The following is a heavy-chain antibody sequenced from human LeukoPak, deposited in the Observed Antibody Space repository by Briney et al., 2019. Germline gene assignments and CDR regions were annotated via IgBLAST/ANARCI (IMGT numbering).Heavy chain of an antibody. CDR2: IYYSGST. Sequence: SETLSLICTVSGGSISSSGYYWGWIRQPPGKGLEWIGSIYYSGSTYYNPSLKSRVTISVDTSKNQFSLKLSSVTAADTAVYYCARRLSVGVPGYYYYYMDVWGKGTTVTVSS. J-gene: IGHJ6*03. CDR1: GGSISSSGYY. D-gene: IGHD1-26*01. CDR3: ARRLSVGVPGYYYYYMDV. V-gene: IGHV4-39*01.